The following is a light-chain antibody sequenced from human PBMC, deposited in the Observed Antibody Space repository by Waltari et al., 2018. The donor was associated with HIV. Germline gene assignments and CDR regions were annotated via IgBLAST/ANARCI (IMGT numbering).Light chain of an antibody. V-gene: IGLV2-11*01. CDR3: CSYAASYIYV. J-gene: IGLJ1*01. CDR2: DVT. CDR1: SSDVGRYDY. Sequence: QSALTQPRSVSGSPGQSVTISCAGSSSDVGRYDYVSWYHQLQGNAPKVIIYDVTKRPSGVPDRFSGSKSGNTAFLTISGLQAEDEADYYCCSYAASYIYVFGVGTKVTVL.